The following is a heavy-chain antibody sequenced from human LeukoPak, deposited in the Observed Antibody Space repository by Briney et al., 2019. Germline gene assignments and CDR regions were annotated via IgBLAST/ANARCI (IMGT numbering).Heavy chain of an antibody. CDR1: GFTDYG. J-gene: IGHJ4*02. Sequence: PGGSLRLSCAASGFTDYGMSWVRQAPGKGLEWVSGINWNGGTTTYADSVKGRFTISRDNAKNTLYLQMNSLRAEDTAVYYCARDKGSGSYFPFDYWGQGTLVTVSS. CDR2: INWNGGTT. D-gene: IGHD3-10*01. CDR3: ARDKGSGSYFPFDY. V-gene: IGHV3-20*04.